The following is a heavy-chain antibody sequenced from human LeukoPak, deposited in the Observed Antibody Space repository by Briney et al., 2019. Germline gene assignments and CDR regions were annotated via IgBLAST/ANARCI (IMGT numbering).Heavy chain of an antibody. V-gene: IGHV4-59*11. D-gene: IGHD3-10*01. J-gene: IGHJ4*02. CDR2: IHYTGIT. Sequence: SETLSLTCTVSGGSISGQYWSLIRQPPAKGLEWIGYIHYTGITKYNPSLKSRVTISVDTSKNQFSLRLTSVTAADTAVYYCARVSYHYYSGNYGWYFDYWGQGTLVTVSS. CDR1: GGSISGQY. CDR3: ARVSYHYYSGNYGWYFDY.